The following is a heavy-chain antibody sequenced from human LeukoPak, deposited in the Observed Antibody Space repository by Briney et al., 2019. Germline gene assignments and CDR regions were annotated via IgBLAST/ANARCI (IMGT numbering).Heavy chain of an antibody. J-gene: IGHJ4*02. V-gene: IGHV4-31*03. Sequence: SQTLSLTCTVSGGSISSGNYYWSWIRQHPGKGLEWIGYIYNSGSTYYNPSLKSRVTISADTSKNQFSLKLSSVTAADTAVYYCARDLDYNYFDHWGQGTLVTVSS. CDR1: GGSISSGNYY. D-gene: IGHD4-11*01. CDR2: IYNSGST. CDR3: ARDLDYNYFDH.